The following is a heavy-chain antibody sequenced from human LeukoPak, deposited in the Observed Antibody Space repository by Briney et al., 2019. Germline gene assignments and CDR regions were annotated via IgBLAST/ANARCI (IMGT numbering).Heavy chain of an antibody. Sequence: GGSLRLSCAASGFTFSNYGIHWVRQAPGKGLEWMAVMSYDGSNKYYADSVKGRFTISRDNSKNTLYLQMNSLRAEDTAVYYCARDWSSKYPFYYGMDVWGQGTTVTVSS. J-gene: IGHJ6*02. D-gene: IGHD4-11*01. CDR1: GFTFSNYG. V-gene: IGHV3-30*12. CDR3: ARDWSSKYPFYYGMDV. CDR2: MSYDGSNK.